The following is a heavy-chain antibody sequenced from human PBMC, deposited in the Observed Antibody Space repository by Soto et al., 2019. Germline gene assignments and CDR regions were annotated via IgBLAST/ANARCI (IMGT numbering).Heavy chain of an antibody. V-gene: IGHV4-31*03. J-gene: IGHJ6*02. Sequence: SETLSLTCTVSGGSISSGGYYWSWIRQHPGKGLEWIGYIYYSGSTYYNPSLKSRVTISVDTSKNQFSLKLSSVTAADTAVYYYARAPRSLYGMDVWGQGTTVTVSS. CDR1: GGSISSGGYY. CDR2: IYYSGST. CDR3: ARAPRSLYGMDV.